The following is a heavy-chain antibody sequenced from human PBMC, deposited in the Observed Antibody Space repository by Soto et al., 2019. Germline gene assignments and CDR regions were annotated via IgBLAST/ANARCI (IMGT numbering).Heavy chain of an antibody. J-gene: IGHJ5*02. D-gene: IGHD6-13*01. CDR2: ISYDGSNK. Sequence: PGGSLRLSCAASGFTFSSYAMHWVRQAPGKGLEWVAVISYDGSNKYYADSVKGRFTISRDNSKNTLYLQMNSLRAEDTAVYYCAREVFSSWYEMVPAGCFDPWGQGTRVTVSS. CDR3: AREVFSSWYEMVPAGCFDP. CDR1: GFTFSSYA. V-gene: IGHV3-30-3*01.